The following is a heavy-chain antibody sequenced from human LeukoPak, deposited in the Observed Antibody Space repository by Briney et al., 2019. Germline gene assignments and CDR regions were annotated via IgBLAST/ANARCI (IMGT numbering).Heavy chain of an antibody. CDR1: GGSISSGNYY. V-gene: IGHV4-30-4*08. Sequence: SETLSLTCTVSGGSISSGNYYWNWIRQHPGKGLEWIGYISYRGSTSYNPSLRSRLTISIDTSQNQFSLKLTSVTAADTAVYYCVRVRTGTSCYDYWGQGTLVTVSP. D-gene: IGHD2-2*01. CDR2: ISYRGST. J-gene: IGHJ4*02. CDR3: VRVRTGTSCYDY.